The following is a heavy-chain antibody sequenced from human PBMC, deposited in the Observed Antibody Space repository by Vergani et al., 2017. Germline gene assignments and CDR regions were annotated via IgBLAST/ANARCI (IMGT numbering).Heavy chain of an antibody. CDR1: GYTFTGYY. Sequence: QVQLVQSGAEVKKPGASVKVSCKASGYTFTGYYMHWVRQAPGQGLEWMGWINPNSGGTNYAQKFHGRVTMTRDTSISTAYMELSRLRSDDTSVYYCARVRAYRSYGPLFDYWGQGTLVTVSS. CDR2: INPNSGGT. J-gene: IGHJ4*02. CDR3: ARVRAYRSYGPLFDY. D-gene: IGHD5-18*01. V-gene: IGHV1-2*02.